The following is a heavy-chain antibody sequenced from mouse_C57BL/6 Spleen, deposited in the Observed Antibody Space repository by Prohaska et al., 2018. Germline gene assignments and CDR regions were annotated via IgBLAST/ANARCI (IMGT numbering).Heavy chain of an antibody. CDR2: MYPSDSET. D-gene: IGHD2-3*01. V-gene: IGHV1-61*01. J-gene: IGHJ3*01. Sequence: QVQLQQPGTELVRPGSSVKLSCKASGYTFTSYWMDWVTQRPGQGLEWIGNMYPSDSETHYNQKFKDKATLTVDKSSSTAYMQFSSLTSEDSAVYHCARRDRYHAWFAYWGQGTLVTV. CDR1: GYTFTSYW. CDR3: ARRDRYHAWFAY.